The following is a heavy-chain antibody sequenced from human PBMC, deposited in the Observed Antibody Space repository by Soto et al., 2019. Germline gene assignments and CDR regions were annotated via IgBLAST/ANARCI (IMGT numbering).Heavy chain of an antibody. V-gene: IGHV3-53*01. J-gene: IGHJ1*01. Sequence: GGSLRLSCAASGFTVSSNYMSWVRQAPGKGLEWVSVIYSGGSTYYADSVKGRFTISRDNSKNALYLQMNSLRAEDTAVYYCARDRTAAGTEEYFQHWGQXTLVTLSS. CDR1: GFTVSSNY. CDR2: IYSGGST. CDR3: ARDRTAAGTEEYFQH. D-gene: IGHD6-13*01.